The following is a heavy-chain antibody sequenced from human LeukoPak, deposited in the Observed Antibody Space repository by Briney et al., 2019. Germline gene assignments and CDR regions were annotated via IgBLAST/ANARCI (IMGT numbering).Heavy chain of an antibody. V-gene: IGHV3-11*04. CDR3: ARSHYDSSGYYFGY. D-gene: IGHD3-22*01. CDR1: GFTFSDYY. Sequence: GGSLRLSCAASGFTFSDYYMSWIRQAPGKGLEWVSYISSSGSTIYYADSVKGRFTTSRDNAKNSLYLQMNSLRAEDTAVYYCARSHYDSSGYYFGYWGQGTLVTVSS. J-gene: IGHJ4*02. CDR2: ISSSGSTI.